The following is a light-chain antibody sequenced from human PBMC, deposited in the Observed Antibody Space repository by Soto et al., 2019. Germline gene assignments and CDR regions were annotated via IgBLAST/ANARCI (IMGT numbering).Light chain of an antibody. CDR3: SSYTSSSTVL. CDR2: DVS. CDR1: SSDVGGYTY. Sequence: QSALTQPASVSGSPGQSITISCTGTSSDVGGYTYVSWYQQHPGKAPKLMIYDVSNRPSGVSNRVSGSKSGNTASLTISGRQAEDEADYYCSSYTSSSTVLLGGGTQLTVL. V-gene: IGLV2-14*01. J-gene: IGLJ2*01.